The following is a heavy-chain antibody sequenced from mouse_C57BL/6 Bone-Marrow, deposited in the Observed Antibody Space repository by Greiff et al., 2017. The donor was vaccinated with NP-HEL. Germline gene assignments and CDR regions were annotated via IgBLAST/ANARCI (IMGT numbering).Heavy chain of an antibody. J-gene: IGHJ2*01. CDR3: AREDGKGDFDY. CDR2: ISSGGSYT. CDR1: GFTFSSYG. V-gene: IGHV5-6*01. Sequence: EVHLVESGGDLVKPGGSLKLSCAASGFTFSSYGMSWVRQTPDKRLEWVATISSGGSYTYYPDSVKGRFTISRDNAKNTLYLQMSSLKSEDTAMYYGAREDGKGDFDYWGQGTTLTVSS. D-gene: IGHD1-1*01.